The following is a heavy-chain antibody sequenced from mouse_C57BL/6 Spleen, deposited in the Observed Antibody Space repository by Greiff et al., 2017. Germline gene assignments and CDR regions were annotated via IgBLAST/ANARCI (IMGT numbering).Heavy chain of an antibody. V-gene: IGHV1-81*01. CDR2: IYPSSGNT. CDR3: ERGITTVVADWYVDV. CDR1: GYTFTSYG. D-gene: IGHD1-1*01. J-gene: IGHJ1*03. Sequence: VQLQQSGAELARPGASVKLSCKASGYTFTSYGISWVKQRTGQGLEWIGEIYPSSGNTYYNEKFKGKATLTADKSSSTAYMGLRSLTSEDSAVSYCERGITTVVADWYVDVWGTGTTVTVSS.